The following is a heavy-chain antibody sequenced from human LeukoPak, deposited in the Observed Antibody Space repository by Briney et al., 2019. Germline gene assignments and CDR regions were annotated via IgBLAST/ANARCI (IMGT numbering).Heavy chain of an antibody. V-gene: IGHV1-69*04. Sequence: SVKVSCKASGGTFSSYAISWVRQAPGQGLEWMGRIIPILGIANYAQKFQGRVTITADKSTSTAYMELSSLRSEDTAVYYCAREAPLTGYSSGWSAYYFDYWGQGTLVTVSS. CDR3: AREAPLTGYSSGWSAYYFDY. D-gene: IGHD6-19*01. CDR2: IIPILGIA. J-gene: IGHJ4*02. CDR1: GGTFSSYA.